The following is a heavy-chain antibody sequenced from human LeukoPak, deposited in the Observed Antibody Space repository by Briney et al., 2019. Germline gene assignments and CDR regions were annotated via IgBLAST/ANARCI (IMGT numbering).Heavy chain of an antibody. J-gene: IGHJ4*02. V-gene: IGHV3-48*01. CDR1: GFTFSSYS. Sequence: PGGSLRLSCAASGFTFSSYSMNWVRQAPGKGLEWVSYISSSSSTIYYADSVKGRFTISRDNAKNSLYLQMNSLRAEDTAVYYCAKSGEAAMVRGASSFDYWGQGTLVTVSS. CDR2: ISSSSSTI. D-gene: IGHD3-10*01. CDR3: AKSGEAAMVRGASSFDY.